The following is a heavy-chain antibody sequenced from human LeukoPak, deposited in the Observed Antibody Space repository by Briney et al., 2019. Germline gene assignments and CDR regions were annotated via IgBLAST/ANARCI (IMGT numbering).Heavy chain of an antibody. CDR2: ISAYNGNT. V-gene: IGHV1-18*01. CDR1: GYTFTSYG. D-gene: IGHD2-2*01. J-gene: IGHJ6*02. Sequence: GASVKVSCEASGYTFTSYGISWVRQAPGQGLEWMGWISAYNGNTNYAQKLQGRVTMTTDTSTSTAYMELRSLRSDDTAVYYCARGPYCSSTSCYYYYYGMDVWGQGTTVTVS. CDR3: ARGPYCSSTSCYYYYYGMDV.